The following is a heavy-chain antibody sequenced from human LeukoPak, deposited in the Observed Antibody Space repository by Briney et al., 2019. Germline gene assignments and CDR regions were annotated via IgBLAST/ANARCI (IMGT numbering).Heavy chain of an antibody. CDR2: IYYSGST. CDR1: GASISSYY. J-gene: IGHJ4*02. V-gene: IGHV4-59*01. D-gene: IGHD5-18*01. Sequence: SETLSLTCTVSGASISSYYWSWIRQPPGKGLEWIGYIYYSGSTNYNPSLKSRVTISLDTSKNQFSLKLSSVIAADTAVYYCARGERGYSYGWGQGTRVTVSS. CDR3: ARGERGYSYG.